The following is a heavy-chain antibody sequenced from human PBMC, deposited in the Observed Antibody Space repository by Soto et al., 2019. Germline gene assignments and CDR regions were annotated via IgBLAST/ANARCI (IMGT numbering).Heavy chain of an antibody. CDR1: VFTFSDYY. J-gene: IGHJ6*02. Sequence: LRLSCTASVFTFSDYYMSWIRQAPGKGLEWVSYISSSGSTIYYADSVKGRFTISRDNAKNSLYLQMNSLRAEDTAVYYCARDSYYDFWSGYSNYYYGMDVWGQGTTVTVSS. CDR3: ARDSYYDFWSGYSNYYYGMDV. V-gene: IGHV3-11*01. CDR2: ISSSGSTI. D-gene: IGHD3-3*01.